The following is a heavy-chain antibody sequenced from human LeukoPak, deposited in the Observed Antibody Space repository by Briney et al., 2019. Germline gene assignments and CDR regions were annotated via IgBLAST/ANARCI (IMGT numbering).Heavy chain of an antibody. CDR3: ARDLHYYDSSGPHDY. V-gene: IGHV3-21*01. Sequence: PGGSLRLSCEGSGFIFSNYGMNWVRQAPGKGLEWVSSITSTSTYMYYAGSVKGRFTVSRDNAKNSLYLQMNSLRAEDTAVYYCARDLHYYDSSGPHDYWGQGTLVTVSS. D-gene: IGHD3-22*01. J-gene: IGHJ4*02. CDR1: GFIFSNYG. CDR2: ITSTSTYM.